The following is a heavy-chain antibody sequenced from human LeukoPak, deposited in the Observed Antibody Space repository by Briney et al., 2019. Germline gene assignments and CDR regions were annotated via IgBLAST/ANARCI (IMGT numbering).Heavy chain of an antibody. Sequence: GASVEVSCKASGYTFTGSYMHWVRQAPGQGLEWMGWINPNSGCTNYAEKFQGRVTMTRDTSISTAYMELSRLRSDDTAGYDCARGEHSSSSGVYYYYMDVWGKGTTVTVSS. J-gene: IGHJ6*03. CDR3: ARGEHSSSSGVYYYYMDV. CDR1: GYTFTGSY. V-gene: IGHV1-2*02. CDR2: INPNSGCT. D-gene: IGHD6-6*01.